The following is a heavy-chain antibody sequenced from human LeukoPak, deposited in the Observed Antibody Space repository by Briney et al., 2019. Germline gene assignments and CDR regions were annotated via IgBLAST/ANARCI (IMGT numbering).Heavy chain of an antibody. J-gene: IGHJ4*02. CDR3: ARGTKTGYTGYDWNY. CDR1: GGSISSYY. D-gene: IGHD5-12*01. V-gene: IGHV4-59*01. Sequence: SETLSLTCTVSGGSISSYYWSWIRQPPGKGLEWIGYIYDIGSTSYNPSLKSRVTISVDTSSNQFSLMLTSVTAADTAVYYCARGTKTGYTGYDWNYWGQGTLVTVSS. CDR2: IYDIGST.